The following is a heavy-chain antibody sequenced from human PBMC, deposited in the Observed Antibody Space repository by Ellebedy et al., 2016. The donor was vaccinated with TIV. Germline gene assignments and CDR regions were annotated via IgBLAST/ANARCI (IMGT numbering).Heavy chain of an antibody. CDR1: GFTLRDYY. Sequence: PGGSLRLSCAASGFTLRDYYMSWIRQAPGKGLEWVSYISSSGSTIYYADSVKGRFTISRDNAKNSLYLQMISLRAEDTAVYYCARERHRLRFPQYYGMDVWGQGTTVSVS. CDR2: ISSSGSTI. V-gene: IGHV3-11*01. J-gene: IGHJ6*02. CDR3: ARERHRLRFPQYYGMDV. D-gene: IGHD5-12*01.